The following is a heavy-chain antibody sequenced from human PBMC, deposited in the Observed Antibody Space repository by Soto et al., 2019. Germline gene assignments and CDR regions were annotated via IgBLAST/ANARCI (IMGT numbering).Heavy chain of an antibody. V-gene: IGHV3-23*01. CDR3: ASLFATTYPPRPFDY. Sequence: GGSLRLSCAASGFTFSSYAMSWVRQAPGKGLEWVSAISGSGGSTYYADSVKGRFTISRDNSKNTLYLQMNSLSAEDSAVYYCASLFATTYPPRPFDYWGQGALVTVSS. CDR2: ISGSGGST. J-gene: IGHJ4*02. D-gene: IGHD6-6*01. CDR1: GFTFSSYA.